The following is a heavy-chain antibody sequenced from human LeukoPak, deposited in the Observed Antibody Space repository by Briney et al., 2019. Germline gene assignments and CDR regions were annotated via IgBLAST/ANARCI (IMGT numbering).Heavy chain of an antibody. CDR2: SDPEDGET. D-gene: IGHD4/OR15-4a*01. J-gene: IGHJ2*01. CDR1: GSTLSDLS. V-gene: IGHV1-24*01. CDR3: VTDRARLFWYFDL. Sequence: GASVKVSRKVSGSTLSDLSIHWVRQAPGKGLEYVGGSDPEDGETFHAQNFQGRLTMTEDTSIDTAYMELTRLRSEDTAVYYCVTDRARLFWYFDLWGRGTLVTVSS.